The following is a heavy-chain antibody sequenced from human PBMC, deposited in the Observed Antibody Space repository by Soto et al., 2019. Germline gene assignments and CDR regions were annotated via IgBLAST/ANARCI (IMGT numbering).Heavy chain of an antibody. Sequence: QVQLVQSGAEVKKPGASVKVSCKASGYTFTRNGISWVRQSPGQGLEWMGWISAYNGNTNYAQNLQGRVTMTTDTSTSTAYMELRSLRSDDTAVYYCAIDYGDYGSFYYWGQGTLVTVSS. V-gene: IGHV1-18*01. J-gene: IGHJ4*02. CDR3: AIDYGDYGSFYY. CDR1: GYTFTRNG. D-gene: IGHD4-17*01. CDR2: ISAYNGNT.